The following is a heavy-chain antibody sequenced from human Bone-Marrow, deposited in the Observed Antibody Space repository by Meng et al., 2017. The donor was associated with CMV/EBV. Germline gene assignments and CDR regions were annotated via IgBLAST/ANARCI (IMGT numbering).Heavy chain of an antibody. Sequence: ETLSLTCVVSGFTFRSYAMNWVRQAPGKGLEWVSVIYSGGSTYYADSVKGRFTISRDNSKNTLYLQMNSLRAEDTAVYYCASSSIAARFPDYWGQGTLVTVSS. V-gene: IGHV3-53*01. CDR1: GFTFRSYA. CDR3: ASSSIAARFPDY. D-gene: IGHD6-6*01. CDR2: IYSGGST. J-gene: IGHJ4*02.